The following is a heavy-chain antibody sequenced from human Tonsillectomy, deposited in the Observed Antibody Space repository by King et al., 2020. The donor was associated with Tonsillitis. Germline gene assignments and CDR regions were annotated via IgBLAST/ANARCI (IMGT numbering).Heavy chain of an antibody. Sequence: VQLVQSGGGVVQPGRSLRLSCVASGFTFSSYGMHWVRQTPGEGLEWVAVISYDGSNKYYADSVKGRFTISRDNSKNTLYLQMNSLRAEDTAVYYCAKRQSKGYCSGGSCYSAFDHWGQGTLITVSS. CDR3: AKRQSKGYCSGGSCYSAFDH. D-gene: IGHD2-15*01. J-gene: IGHJ4*02. CDR1: GFTFSSYG. CDR2: ISYDGSNK. V-gene: IGHV3-30*18.